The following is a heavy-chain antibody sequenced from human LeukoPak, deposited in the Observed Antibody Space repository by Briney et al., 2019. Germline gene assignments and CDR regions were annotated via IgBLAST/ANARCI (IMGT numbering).Heavy chain of an antibody. V-gene: IGHV3-20*04. D-gene: IGHD2-15*01. CDR3: ARVDGAVAAHHYYYYMDV. J-gene: IGHJ6*03. CDR1: GFTFDDYG. CDR2: INWNGGST. Sequence: GGSLRLSCAASGFTFDDYGMSWVRQAPGKGLEWVSGINWNGGSTGYADSVKGRFTISRDNAKNSLYLQMNSLRAEDTALYYCARVDGAVAAHHYYYYMDVWVKGTTVTVSS.